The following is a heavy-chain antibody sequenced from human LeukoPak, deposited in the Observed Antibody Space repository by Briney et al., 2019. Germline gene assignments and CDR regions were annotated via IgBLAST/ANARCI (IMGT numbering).Heavy chain of an antibody. V-gene: IGHV4-4*07. Sequence: SETLSLTCTVSGGSISSHYWNWIRQPAGKGLEYIGRTYTGGSTNYNPSLKSRVNMSVDTPKNQFSLKLSSVTAADTAVYYCVGGTYYGGDYWGQGTLVTVSS. CDR3: VGGTYYGGDY. D-gene: IGHD1-26*01. J-gene: IGHJ4*02. CDR1: GGSISSHY. CDR2: TYTGGST.